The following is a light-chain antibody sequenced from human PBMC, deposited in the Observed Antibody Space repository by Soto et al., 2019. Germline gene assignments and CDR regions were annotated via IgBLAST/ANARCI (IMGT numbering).Light chain of an antibody. CDR3: LQYSSHSWT. CDR2: DAS. Sequence: DIHMTQSPSILSPSFLDRFTITCRASRSISDWLAWYQQKPGKAPELLIFDASNLKSGVSSRFSGSGSGTEFTLTISRLQPDDVATYYCLQYSSHSWTFGQGTKVDIK. CDR1: RSISDW. J-gene: IGKJ1*01. V-gene: IGKV1-5*01.